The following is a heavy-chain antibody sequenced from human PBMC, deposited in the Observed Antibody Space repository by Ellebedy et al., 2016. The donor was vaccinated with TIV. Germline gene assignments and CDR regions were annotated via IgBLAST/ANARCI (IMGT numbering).Heavy chain of an antibody. CDR3: AKDRTPGDGYWVFDD. V-gene: IGHV3-7*03. CDR2: IHQDGSDK. D-gene: IGHD5-18*01. J-gene: IGHJ4*02. CDR1: GFTFNSYA. Sequence: GESLKISCAASGFTFNSYAMSWVRQAPGKGLEWVANIHQDGSDKHYVDSVKGRFTISRDNSKGTVDLQMNSLRVEDTAVYFCAKDRTPGDGYWVFDDWGQGTLVTVSS.